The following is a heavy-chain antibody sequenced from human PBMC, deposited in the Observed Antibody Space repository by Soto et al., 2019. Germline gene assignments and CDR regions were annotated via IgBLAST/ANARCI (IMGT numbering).Heavy chain of an antibody. CDR3: ARINGGSPDF. V-gene: IGHV4-4*07. Sequence: SETLSLTCTVSDGYINNHFWSWIRQPAGKGLEWIGHIYMSGTTTYSPSLKSRVTMSVDTPRNQFSLKVSSVTAADTAVYYCARINGGSPDFWGQGALVTVSS. CDR2: IYMSGTT. CDR1: DGYINNHF. D-gene: IGHD2-15*01. J-gene: IGHJ4*02.